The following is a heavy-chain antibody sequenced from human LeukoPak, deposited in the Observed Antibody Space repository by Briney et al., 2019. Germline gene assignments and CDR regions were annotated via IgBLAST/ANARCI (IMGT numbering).Heavy chain of an antibody. CDR1: GFTFSSYA. CDR2: ISYDGSNK. CDR3: ARDGVDTATDY. V-gene: IGHV3-30*17. J-gene: IGHJ4*02. D-gene: IGHD5-18*01. Sequence: GGPLRLSCAASGFTFSSYAMHGVRQAPGKGLEWVAVISYDGSNKYYADSEKARFTISRDNSKNTLYLQMNSLRAEDTAVYYCARDGVDTATDYWGQGTLVTVSS.